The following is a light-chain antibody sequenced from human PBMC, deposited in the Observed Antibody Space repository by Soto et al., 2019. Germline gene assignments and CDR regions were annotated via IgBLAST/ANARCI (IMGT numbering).Light chain of an antibody. CDR1: QSVSSY. J-gene: IGKJ1*01. CDR3: HQYGSAPRT. Sequence: EIVLTQSPATLSLSPGERATLSCRASQSVSSYLAWYQQKPGQAPRLLIYDASNRAPGIPARFSGSGSGTDFTLAISRLEPEDFAVYYCHQYGSAPRTFGQGTKVDIK. CDR2: DAS. V-gene: IGKV3-20*01.